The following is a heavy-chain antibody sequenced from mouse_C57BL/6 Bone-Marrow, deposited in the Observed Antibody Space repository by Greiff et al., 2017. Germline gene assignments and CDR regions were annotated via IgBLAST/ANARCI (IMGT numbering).Heavy chain of an antibody. Sequence: EVMLVESGGGLVKPGGSLKLSCAASGFTFSSYAMSWVRQTPEKRLEWVATISDGGSYTYYPDNVKGRFTISRDNAKNNLYLQMSHLKSEDTAMYYCARGGYDYPFYAMDYWGQGTSVTVSS. V-gene: IGHV5-4*03. CDR3: ARGGYDYPFYAMDY. J-gene: IGHJ4*01. D-gene: IGHD2-4*01. CDR1: GFTFSSYA. CDR2: ISDGGSYT.